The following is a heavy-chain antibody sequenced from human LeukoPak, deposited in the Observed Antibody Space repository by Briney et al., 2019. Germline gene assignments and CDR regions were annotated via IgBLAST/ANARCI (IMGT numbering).Heavy chain of an antibody. D-gene: IGHD3-3*01. CDR3: ARGGGIRFLEWLSGRADYYYYYMDV. CDR2: INHSGST. V-gene: IGHV4-34*01. Sequence: SETLSLTCAVYGGSFSGYYWSWIRQPPGKGLEWIGEINHSGSTNYNPSLKSRVTISVDTSKNQFSLRLSSVTAADTAVYYCARGGGIRFLEWLSGRADYYYYYMDVWGKGTTVTVSS. CDR1: GGSFSGYY. J-gene: IGHJ6*03.